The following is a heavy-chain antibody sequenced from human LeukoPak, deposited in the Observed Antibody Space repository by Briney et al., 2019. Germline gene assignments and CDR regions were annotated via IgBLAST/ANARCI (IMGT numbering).Heavy chain of an antibody. V-gene: IGHV3-48*03. J-gene: IGHJ4*02. D-gene: IGHD3-10*01. CDR3: ATDTPGDPGFDY. Sequence: GGSLRLSCAASGFTFSDHDMNWVRQAPGKGLEWISYIGISDTATFYADSVKGRFTISRDNARNSLYLQMNSLRVEDTAVYYCATDTPGDPGFDYWGQGTLVTVSS. CDR1: GFTFSDHD. CDR2: IGISDTAT.